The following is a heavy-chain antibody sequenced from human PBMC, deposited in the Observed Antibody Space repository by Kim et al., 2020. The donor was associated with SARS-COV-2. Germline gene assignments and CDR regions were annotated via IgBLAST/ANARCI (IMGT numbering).Heavy chain of an antibody. D-gene: IGHD3-22*01. J-gene: IGHJ4*02. CDR1: GFTFSSYG. CDR3: AKDRGVTYYYDSSGPIDY. CDR2: ISYDGSNK. Sequence: GGSLRLSCAASGFTFSSYGMHWVRQAPGKGLEWVAVISYDGSNKYYADSVKGRFTISRDNSKNTLYLQMNSLRAEDTAVYYCAKDRGVTYYYDSSGPIDYWGQGTLVTVSS. V-gene: IGHV3-30*18.